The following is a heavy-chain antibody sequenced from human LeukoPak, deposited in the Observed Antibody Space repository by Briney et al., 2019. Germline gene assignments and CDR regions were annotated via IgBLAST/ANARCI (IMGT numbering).Heavy chain of an antibody. V-gene: IGHV4-59*01. J-gene: IGHJ6*03. CDR2: VDHTGST. D-gene: IGHD4-11*01. CDR1: DDSITMYY. CDR3: ARGRVSSSTWYSTYYYFFYMDF. Sequence: SETLSLTCTVSDDSITMYYWTWIQQPPGKGLEWIGYVDHTGSTKFNPSLNGRVSISRDTSNNFFSLRLRSVTAADTAVYFCARGRVSSSTWYSTYYYFFYMDFWGKGTTVTVSS.